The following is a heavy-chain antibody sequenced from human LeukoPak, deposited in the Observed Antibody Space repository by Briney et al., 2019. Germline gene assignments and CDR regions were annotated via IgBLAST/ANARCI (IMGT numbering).Heavy chain of an antibody. CDR3: ARGQFAFDI. V-gene: IGHV4-34*01. D-gene: IGHD5-24*01. Sequence: GSLRLSCASSGFTYSKYAMSWVRQPPGKGLEWIGEINKAGSTNYNPSFKSRLTLSLDTSKNQMFLNLSSVTAADTAVYYCARGQFAFDIWGQGTTAIVSS. CDR1: GFTYSKYA. J-gene: IGHJ3*02. CDR2: INKAGST.